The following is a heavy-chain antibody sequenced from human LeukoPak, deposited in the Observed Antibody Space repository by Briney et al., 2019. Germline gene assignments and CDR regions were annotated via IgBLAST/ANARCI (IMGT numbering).Heavy chain of an antibody. J-gene: IGHJ4*02. CDR1: GDSVSSNSVG. CDR3: ASGWLLLGFGY. D-gene: IGHD6-19*01. Sequence: SQTLSLTFAISGDSVSSNSVGWNWIRQSPSRGLEWLGRTYYRSKWYNDYAVSVKSRITINADTSKNQFSLQLNSVTPEDTAVYYCASGWLLLGFGYWGQGTLVTVSS. V-gene: IGHV6-1*01. CDR2: TYYRSKWYN.